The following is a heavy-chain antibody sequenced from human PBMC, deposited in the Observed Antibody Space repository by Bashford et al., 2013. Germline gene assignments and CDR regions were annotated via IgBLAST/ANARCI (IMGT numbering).Heavy chain of an antibody. V-gene: IGHV4-39*01. CDR2: IYYSGNT. CDR3: VRPRGVAGVAAAWAFDI. J-gene: IGHJ3*02. Sequence: SETLSLTCSVSGDSISGSGYYWGWVRQPPGRGLEWIGSIYYSGNTHYNPSLKTRVTISVDTSKNQFSLRLSSVTAADTAVYYCVRPRGVAGVAAAWAFDIWGRGTSGHRLL. CDR1: GDSISGSGYY. D-gene: IGHD6-19*01.